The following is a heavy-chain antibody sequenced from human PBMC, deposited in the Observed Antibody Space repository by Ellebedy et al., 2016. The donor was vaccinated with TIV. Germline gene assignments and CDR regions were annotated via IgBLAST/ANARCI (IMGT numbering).Heavy chain of an antibody. CDR2: IHSAGTT. J-gene: IGHJ5*02. D-gene: IGHD4-11*01. CDR3: ARVSRTGDDYSDGFDP. Sequence: GESLKISXAASGFAVSSNYMTWVRRAPGKGLELVSLIHSAGTTYYADSVQGRFTISRHSSNNTPFLQMSGLSSEDTAIYYCARVSRTGDDYSDGFDPWGQGTLVTVSS. V-gene: IGHV3-53*04. CDR1: GFAVSSNY.